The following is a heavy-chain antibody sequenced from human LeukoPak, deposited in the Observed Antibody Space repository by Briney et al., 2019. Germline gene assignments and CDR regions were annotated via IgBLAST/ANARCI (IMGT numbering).Heavy chain of an antibody. Sequence: ASVKVSCRASGGTFSSYAISWVRQAPGQGLEWMGGIIPIFGTANYAQKFQGRVTITADESTSTAYMELSSLRSEDTAVYYCAREGEQPTSFFDYWGQGTLVTVSS. V-gene: IGHV1-69*13. CDR2: IIPIFGTA. J-gene: IGHJ4*02. CDR1: GGTFSSYA. D-gene: IGHD3-16*01. CDR3: AREGEQPTSFFDY.